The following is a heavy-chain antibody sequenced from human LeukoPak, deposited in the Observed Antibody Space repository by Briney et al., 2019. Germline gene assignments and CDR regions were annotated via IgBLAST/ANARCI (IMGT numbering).Heavy chain of an antibody. D-gene: IGHD3-16*01. V-gene: IGHV4-34*01. Sequence: SETLSLTCAVYGGSFSGYYRSWIRQPPGKGLEWIGEINHSGSTNYNPSLKSRVTISVDTSKNQFSLKLSSVTAADTAVYYCARERKGGVKARRNWFDPWGQGTLVTVSS. CDR3: ARERKGGVKARRNWFDP. J-gene: IGHJ5*02. CDR1: GGSFSGYY. CDR2: INHSGST.